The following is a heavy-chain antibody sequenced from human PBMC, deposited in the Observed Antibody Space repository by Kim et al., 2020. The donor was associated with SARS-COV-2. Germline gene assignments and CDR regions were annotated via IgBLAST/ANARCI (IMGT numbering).Heavy chain of an antibody. D-gene: IGHD5-12*01. CDR2: IYYSGST. Sequence: SETLSLTCTVSGGSISSSSYYWGWIRQPPGKGLEWIGSIYYSGSTYYNPSLKSRVTISVDTSKNQFSLKLSSVTAADTAVYYCARDVRDGYNSYFDYWGQGTLVTVSS. CDR3: ARDVRDGYNSYFDY. J-gene: IGHJ4*02. V-gene: IGHV4-39*07. CDR1: GGSISSSSYY.